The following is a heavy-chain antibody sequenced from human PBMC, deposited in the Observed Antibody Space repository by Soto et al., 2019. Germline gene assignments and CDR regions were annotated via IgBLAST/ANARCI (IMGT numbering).Heavy chain of an antibody. D-gene: IGHD3-16*02. J-gene: IGHJ6*02. CDR3: ARGHYVWGNYRFTGRTYCYCAMDV. V-gene: IGHV1-69*01. Sequence: QVQLVQSGAEVKKPGSSVKVSCKASGGTFSSYAISWVRQAPGQGLEWMGGIIASCGTRNYAQKFQGRVTITADDSTRTAYKDLSSLRSEDTAVYYCARGHYVWGNYRFTGRTYCYCAMDVWGLGTTVTFSS. CDR2: IIASCGTR. CDR1: GGTFSSYA.